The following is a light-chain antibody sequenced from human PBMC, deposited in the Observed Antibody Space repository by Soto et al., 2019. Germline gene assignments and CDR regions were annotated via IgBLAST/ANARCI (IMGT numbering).Light chain of an antibody. CDR1: QSVRRNY. CDR2: GAS. J-gene: IGKJ1*01. Sequence: EIVLTQSPGSLSLSPGEGATLSCRDSQSVRRNYLAWYQQKLGQAPRVXIYGASTRDTGIPARFSGSGSGTELTLTISSLQSEDFEVYYCRQYNNWTPTFGQGTKVDIK. V-gene: IGKV3-15*01. CDR3: RQYNNWTPT.